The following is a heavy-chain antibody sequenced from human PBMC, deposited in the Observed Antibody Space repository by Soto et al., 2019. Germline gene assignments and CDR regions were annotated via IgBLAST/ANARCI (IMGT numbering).Heavy chain of an antibody. CDR2: VNPSGGHT. D-gene: IGHD2-21*02. CDR1: GDTFTDYY. V-gene: IGHV1-46*01. J-gene: IGHJ4*02. Sequence: QVQLVQSGAEVKKPGASVKVSCKASGDTFTDYYIHWVRQAPGRGLEWMGTVNPSGGHTTYAQHFLGRMIMTRDTSTSTLYMALTSLTSEDTAVYYCARGGHVVVVTAALDYWCPGTLVTVSS. CDR3: ARGGHVVVVTAALDY.